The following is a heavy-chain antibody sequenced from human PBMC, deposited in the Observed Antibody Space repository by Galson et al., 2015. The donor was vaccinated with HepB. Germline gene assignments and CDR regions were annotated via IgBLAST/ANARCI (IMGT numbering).Heavy chain of an antibody. Sequence: SVKVSCKASGYTFTIYYIHWVRQAPGQGLEWMGIINPSGGTTGYPQRFQGRVTMTRDTSTSTVYMELNSLTSEDTAVYYCARGSRHLYDYSGYNSVFDYWGQGTLVTVSS. V-gene: IGHV1-46*01. D-gene: IGHD3-10*01. CDR1: GYTFTIYY. CDR3: ARGSRHLYDYSGYNSVFDY. CDR2: INPSGGTT. J-gene: IGHJ4*02.